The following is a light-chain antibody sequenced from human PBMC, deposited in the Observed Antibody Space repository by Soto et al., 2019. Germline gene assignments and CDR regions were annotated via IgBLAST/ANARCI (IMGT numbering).Light chain of an antibody. V-gene: IGLV2-14*01. J-gene: IGLJ1*01. CDR3: SQYNRSSPSYV. Sequence: QSALTQPPSASGSPGQSVTISCTGTSSDVGDNYVSWYQQHLGKAPKVIIYEVTNRPSGVSSRFSGSKSGNTASLTISGLPAEDEADYYCSQYNRSSPSYVLGPETKATVI. CDR1: SSDVGDNY. CDR2: EVT.